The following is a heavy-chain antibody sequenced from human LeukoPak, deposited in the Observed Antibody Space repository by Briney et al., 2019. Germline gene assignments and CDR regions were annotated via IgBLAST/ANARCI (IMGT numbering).Heavy chain of an antibody. CDR3: ARDLVAAAGTNYYYYMDV. CDR1: GYTFTGYY. D-gene: IGHD6-13*01. Sequence: GASVKVSCKASGYTFTGYYMHWVRQAPGQGLEWMGRINPNSGGTNYAQKFRGRVSMTRDTSISTAYMELSRLRSDDTAVYYCARDLVAAAGTNYYYYMDVWGKGTTVTVSS. V-gene: IGHV1-2*06. J-gene: IGHJ6*03. CDR2: INPNSGGT.